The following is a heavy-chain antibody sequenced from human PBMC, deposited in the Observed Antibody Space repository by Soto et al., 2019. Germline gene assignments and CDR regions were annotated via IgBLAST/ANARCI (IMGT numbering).Heavy chain of an antibody. CDR1: GDNFKKNV. J-gene: IGHJ6*02. CDR3: ARGPFRPSAMDV. D-gene: IGHD3-10*01. V-gene: IGHV1-69*10. CDR2: TIPALGKT. Sequence: GASVKASCKTSGDNFKKNVFTWVRQAPGQGLEWMGGTIPALGKTHYIEKFQGRVTITVDDATRTVYMEVRDLTSEDTAIYFCARGPFRPSAMDVWGQGTTVTVSS.